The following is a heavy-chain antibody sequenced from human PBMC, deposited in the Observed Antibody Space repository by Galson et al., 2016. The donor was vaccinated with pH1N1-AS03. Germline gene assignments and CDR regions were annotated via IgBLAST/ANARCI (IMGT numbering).Heavy chain of an antibody. CDR2: VYWDETR. CDR1: GVSVTSSGVG. CDR3: ALPNSGGNAFEI. Sequence: PALVNPTQTLTLTCSVSGVSVTSSGVGVGWFRQPPGKALEWLALVYWDETRRYSPSLKNRPTITKDSSKNQVVLTVTSVDPMDIATYFCALPNSGGNAFEIWGPGTMVTVSS. J-gene: IGHJ3*02. D-gene: IGHD2/OR15-2a*01. V-gene: IGHV2-5*02.